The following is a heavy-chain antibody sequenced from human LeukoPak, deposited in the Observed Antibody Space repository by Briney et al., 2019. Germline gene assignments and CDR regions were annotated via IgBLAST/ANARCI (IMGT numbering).Heavy chain of an antibody. CDR3: ANGAAGPPDYYYYYGMDV. D-gene: IGHD6-13*01. CDR2: MNPNSGNT. CDR1: GYTFTSYD. V-gene: IGHV1-8*01. J-gene: IGHJ6*02. Sequence: ASVKVSCKASGYTFTSYDINWVRQATGQGLEWMGWMNPNSGNTGYAQKFQGRVTMTRNTSISTAYMELSSLRPEDTAVYYCANGAAGPPDYYYYYGMDVWGQGTTVTVSS.